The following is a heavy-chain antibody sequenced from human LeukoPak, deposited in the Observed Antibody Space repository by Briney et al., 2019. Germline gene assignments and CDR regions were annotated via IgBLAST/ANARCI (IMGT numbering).Heavy chain of an antibody. CDR1: GGSISSYY. CDR3: ARKRGITSGYNWFDP. CDR2: IYYSGST. J-gene: IGHJ5*02. D-gene: IGHD3-3*01. V-gene: IGHV4-59*08. Sequence: SETLSLTCTVSGGSISSYYWSWIRQPPGKGLEWIGYIYYSGSTNYNPSLESRVTISVDTSKNQFSLKLSSVTAADTAVYYCARKRGITSGYNWFDPWGQGTLVTVSS.